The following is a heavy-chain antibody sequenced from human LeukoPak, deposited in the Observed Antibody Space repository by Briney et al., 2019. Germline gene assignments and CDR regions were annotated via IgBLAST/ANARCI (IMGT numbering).Heavy chain of an antibody. CDR1: GFTFGDYA. V-gene: IGHV3-49*04. CDR2: IRSKAYGGTT. Sequence: GGSLRLSCTASGFTFGDYAMSWVRQAPGKGLEWVGFIRSKAYGGTTEYAASVKGRFAISRDDSKSIAYLQMNSLKTEDTAVYYCTRDWIVGATHLYYYYYGMDVWGQGTTVTVSS. J-gene: IGHJ6*02. D-gene: IGHD1-26*01. CDR3: TRDWIVGATHLYYYYYGMDV.